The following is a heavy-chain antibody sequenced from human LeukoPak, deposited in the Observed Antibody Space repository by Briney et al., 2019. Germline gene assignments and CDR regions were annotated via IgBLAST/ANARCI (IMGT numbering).Heavy chain of an antibody. CDR2: IYSGGST. CDR3: AREGDGYNYSL. CDR1: GFTFSSYG. J-gene: IGHJ4*02. V-gene: IGHV3-53*01. Sequence: PGGSLRLSCAASGFTFSSYGMHWVRQAPGKGLEWVSVIYSGGSTYYADSVKGRFTISRDNSKNTLYLQMNSLRAEDTAVYYCAREGDGYNYSLWGQGTLVTVSS. D-gene: IGHD5-24*01.